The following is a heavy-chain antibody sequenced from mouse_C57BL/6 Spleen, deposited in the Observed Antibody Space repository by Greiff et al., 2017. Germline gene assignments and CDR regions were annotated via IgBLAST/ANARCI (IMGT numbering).Heavy chain of an antibody. CDR3: ARSGYYGGREYDFDY. CDR2: INPSNGGT. D-gene: IGHD1-1*01. V-gene: IGHV1-53*01. J-gene: IGHJ2*01. CDR1: GYTFTSYW. Sequence: QVQLQQPGTELVKPGASVKLSCKASGYTFTSYWMHWVKQRPGQGLEWIGNINPSNGGTNYNEKFKSKATLTVDKSSSTAYMQLSSLTSEDSAVYYGARSGYYGGREYDFDYWGQGTTLTVSS.